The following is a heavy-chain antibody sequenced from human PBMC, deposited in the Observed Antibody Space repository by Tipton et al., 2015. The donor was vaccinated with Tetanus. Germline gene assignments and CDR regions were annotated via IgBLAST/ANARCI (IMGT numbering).Heavy chain of an antibody. V-gene: IGHV3-21*06. CDR2: VSSTSAYI. CDR3: ASGSTLDY. Sequence: SLRLSCEVSGFIFSSYAVNWVRQAPGKGLEWVASVSSTSAYIYYADSLKGRFTISRDNAKNSLYLQLNSLTGEDTAVYYCASGSTLDYWGQGTLVTVSS. J-gene: IGHJ4*02. CDR1: GFIFSSYA. D-gene: IGHD6-25*01.